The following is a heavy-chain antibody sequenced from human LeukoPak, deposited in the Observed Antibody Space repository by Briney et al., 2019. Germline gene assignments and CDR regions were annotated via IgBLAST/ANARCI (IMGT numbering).Heavy chain of an antibody. V-gene: IGHV3-9*01. Sequence: GRSLRLSCAASGFTFDDYAMHWVRQAPGKGLEWVSGISWNSGSIGYADSVKGRFTISRDNAKNSLYLQMNSLRAEDTALYYCAKDIKTHYYDSSGYYSHWGQGTLVTVSS. CDR2: ISWNSGSI. J-gene: IGHJ1*01. CDR3: AKDIKTHYYDSSGYYSH. CDR1: GFTFDDYA. D-gene: IGHD3-22*01.